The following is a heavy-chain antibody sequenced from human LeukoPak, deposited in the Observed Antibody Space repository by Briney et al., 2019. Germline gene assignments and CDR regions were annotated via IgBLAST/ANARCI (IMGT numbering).Heavy chain of an antibody. CDR3: ARDYGYGSYFDY. J-gene: IGHJ4*02. Sequence: PGGSLRLSCAASGFTVSSNYMSWVRQAPGQGLDWVSVIYSGGSTYDADSVKGRFTISRDNSKNTLYLQMNSLRAEDTAVYYCARDYGYGSYFDYWGQGTLVTVSS. V-gene: IGHV3-66*01. D-gene: IGHD3-10*01. CDR2: IYSGGST. CDR1: GFTVSSNY.